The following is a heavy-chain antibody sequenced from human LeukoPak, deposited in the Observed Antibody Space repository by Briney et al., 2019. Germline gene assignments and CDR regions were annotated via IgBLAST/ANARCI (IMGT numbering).Heavy chain of an antibody. J-gene: IGHJ5*02. CDR3: AKDGSSWYLVGWFDP. D-gene: IGHD6-13*01. CDR1: GFTFSSYG. V-gene: IGHV3-23*01. CDR2: ISGSGGTT. Sequence: GGSLRLSCAASGFTFSSYGMSWVRQTPGKGLEWVSAISGSGGTTYYADSVKGRFTISRDNSKNTLSLQMNSLRADDTAVYYCAKDGSSWYLVGWFDPWGQGTLVTVSS.